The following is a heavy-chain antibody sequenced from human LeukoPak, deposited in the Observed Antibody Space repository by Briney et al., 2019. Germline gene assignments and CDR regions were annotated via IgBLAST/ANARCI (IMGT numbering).Heavy chain of an antibody. CDR2: ISSSGSTI. J-gene: IGHJ4*02. CDR1: GFTFSSYE. Sequence: GGSLRLSCAASGFTFSSYEMNWVRQAPGKGLEWVSYISSSGSTIYYADSVKGRFTISRDNSKNTLYLQMNSLRAEDTAVYYCARDIPNIVGATWVFDYWGQGTLVTVSS. V-gene: IGHV3-48*03. D-gene: IGHD1-26*01. CDR3: ARDIPNIVGATWVFDY.